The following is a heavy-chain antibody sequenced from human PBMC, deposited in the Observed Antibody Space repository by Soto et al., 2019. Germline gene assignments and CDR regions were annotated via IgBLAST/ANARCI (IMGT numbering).Heavy chain of an antibody. CDR1: GYSFTSYW. Sequence: GESLKISCKGSGYSFTSYWIGWVRQMPGKGLEWMGIIYPGDSDTRYSPSFQGQVTISADKSISTAYLQWSSLKASDTAMYYCASGTYYYDSSGYYYYGMDVWGQGTTVTVSS. J-gene: IGHJ6*02. D-gene: IGHD3-22*01. V-gene: IGHV5-51*01. CDR2: IYPGDSDT. CDR3: ASGTYYYDSSGYYYYGMDV.